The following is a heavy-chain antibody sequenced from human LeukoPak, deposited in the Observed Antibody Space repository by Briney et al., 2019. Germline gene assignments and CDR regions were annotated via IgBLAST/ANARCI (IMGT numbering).Heavy chain of an antibody. CDR2: IYTSGST. CDR3: ARDSGFGFDP. Sequence: SETLPLTCTVSGGSISSYYWGWIRQPAGKGLEWIGRIYTSGSTNYNPSLKSRVTISVDTYKNQFSLKLSSVTAADTAVYYCARDSGFGFDPWGQGTLVTVSS. V-gene: IGHV4-4*07. J-gene: IGHJ5*02. CDR1: GGSISSYY.